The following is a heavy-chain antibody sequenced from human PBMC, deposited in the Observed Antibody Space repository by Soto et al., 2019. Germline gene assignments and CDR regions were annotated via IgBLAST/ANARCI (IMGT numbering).Heavy chain of an antibody. D-gene: IGHD3-16*02. CDR2: IYYSGSA. CDR1: GGSISSGGYY. V-gene: IGHV4-31*03. Sequence: SETLSLTCTVSGGSISSGGYYWSWIRQHPGKGLEWIGYIYYSGSAYYNPSLKSRVTISVDTSKNQFSLKLGSVTAADTAVYYCATETPLGELSSDAFDIWGQGTMVTVSS. J-gene: IGHJ3*02. CDR3: ATETPLGELSSDAFDI.